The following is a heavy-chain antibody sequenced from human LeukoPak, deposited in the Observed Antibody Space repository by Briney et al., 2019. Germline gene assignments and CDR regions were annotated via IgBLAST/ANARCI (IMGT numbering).Heavy chain of an antibody. CDR1: GYTFSSYY. V-gene: IGHV1-46*01. D-gene: IGHD6-19*01. CDR2: IHPSGGST. J-gene: IGHJ3*02. CDR3: ARVRFSSGWYIAFDM. Sequence: ASVKVSCKASGYTFSSYYVQWVRQAPGKGLEWVGIIHPSGGSTTYAQKFQGRVTMTRDTSTSTVYMELSSLRSEDTAVYYCARVRFSSGWYIAFDMWGQGTMVTVSS.